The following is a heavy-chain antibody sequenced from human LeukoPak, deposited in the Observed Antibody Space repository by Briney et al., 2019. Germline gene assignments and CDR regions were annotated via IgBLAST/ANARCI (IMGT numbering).Heavy chain of an antibody. CDR2: IKQDGSEK. Sequence: LPGGSLRLSCAASGFTFSGYWMSWVRQAPGKGLEWVANIKQDGSEKYYVDSVKGRFTISRDNAKNSLYLQMNSLRAEDTAVYYCAREVRGSYGPQAFDIWGQGTMVTVSS. D-gene: IGHD5-18*01. V-gene: IGHV3-7*01. J-gene: IGHJ3*02. CDR1: GFTFSGYW. CDR3: AREVRGSYGPQAFDI.